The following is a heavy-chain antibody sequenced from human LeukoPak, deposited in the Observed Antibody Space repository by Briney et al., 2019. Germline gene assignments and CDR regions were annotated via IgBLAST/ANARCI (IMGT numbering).Heavy chain of an antibody. V-gene: IGHV3-30*04. Sequence: PGGSLRLSCAASGFTFSSYAMHWVRQAPGKGLEWVAVISYDGSNKYYADSVKGRFTISRDNSKNTLYLQMNSLRSEDMAVYYCAREGYDYVWGSYRNRMFDYWGQGTLVTVSS. CDR3: AREGYDYVWGSYRNRMFDY. J-gene: IGHJ4*02. CDR2: ISYDGSNK. CDR1: GFTFSSYA. D-gene: IGHD3-16*02.